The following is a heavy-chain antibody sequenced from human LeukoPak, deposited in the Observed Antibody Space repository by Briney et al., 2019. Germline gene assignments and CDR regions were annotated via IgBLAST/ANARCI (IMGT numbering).Heavy chain of an antibody. V-gene: IGHV4-30-4*01. Sequence: SQTLSHTCTVSGGSISSGDYYWSWIRQPPGKGLEWIGYIYYSGSTYYNPSLKSRVSISVDTSKNQFSLKLSSVTAADTAVYFSSRRRHTIFGVVTLYYYGMDVWGQGTTVTVSS. J-gene: IGHJ6*02. CDR2: IYYSGST. CDR1: GGSISSGDYY. D-gene: IGHD3-3*01. CDR3: SRRRHTIFGVVTLYYYGMDV.